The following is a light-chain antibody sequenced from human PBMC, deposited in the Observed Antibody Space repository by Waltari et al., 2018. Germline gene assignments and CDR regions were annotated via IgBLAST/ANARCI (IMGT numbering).Light chain of an antibody. CDR3: QQYDNWLGT. CDR2: GAS. J-gene: IGKJ1*01. Sequence: EIVMTQSPATLSVFPGERATLSCRASQSIRSNLAWYQQKPGQAPRLLIYGASTRATGIPARFSGSGSGTEFTLTISSLQSEDFAVYFCQQYDNWLGTFGQGTKVEIK. CDR1: QSIRSN. V-gene: IGKV3-15*01.